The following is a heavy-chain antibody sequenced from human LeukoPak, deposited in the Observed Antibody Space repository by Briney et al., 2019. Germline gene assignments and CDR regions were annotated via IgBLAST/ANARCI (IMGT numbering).Heavy chain of an antibody. Sequence: SVKISCKASGGTFSSYTISWVRQAPGQGLEWMGRIIPILGIANYAQKFQGRVTIAADKSTSTAYMELSSLRSEDTAVYYCARTNTWELRDAFDIWGQGTMVTVSS. J-gene: IGHJ3*02. D-gene: IGHD1-26*01. CDR1: GGTFSSYT. CDR3: ARTNTWELRDAFDI. CDR2: IIPILGIA. V-gene: IGHV1-69*02.